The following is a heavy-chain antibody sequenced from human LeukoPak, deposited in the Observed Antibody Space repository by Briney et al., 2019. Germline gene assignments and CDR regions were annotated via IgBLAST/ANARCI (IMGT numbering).Heavy chain of an antibody. V-gene: IGHV1-8*03. CDR3: ARGRIEQLASLYDYYYYMDV. CDR2: MNPNSGNT. J-gene: IGHJ6*03. Sequence: GASVKVSCKASGYTFTSYDINWVRQATGQGLEWMGWMNPNSGNTGYAQKFQGRVTITRNTSISTAYMELSSLRSEDTAVYYCARGRIEQLASLYDYYYYMDVWGKGTTVTVSS. D-gene: IGHD6-6*01. CDR1: GYTFTSYD.